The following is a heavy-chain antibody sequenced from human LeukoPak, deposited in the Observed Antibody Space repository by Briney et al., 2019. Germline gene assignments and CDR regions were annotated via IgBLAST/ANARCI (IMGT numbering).Heavy chain of an antibody. J-gene: IGHJ6*02. CDR3: ARGGGLDV. CDR2: INHNGNVN. V-gene: IGHV3-7*03. CDR1: GFTFSSYW. Sequence: GGSLRLSCAASGFTFSSYWMNWARQAPGKGLEWVASINHNGNVNYYVDSVKGRFTISRDNAKNLLYLQMSNLRAEDTAVYFCARGGGLDVWGQGATVTVSS. D-gene: IGHD3-16*01.